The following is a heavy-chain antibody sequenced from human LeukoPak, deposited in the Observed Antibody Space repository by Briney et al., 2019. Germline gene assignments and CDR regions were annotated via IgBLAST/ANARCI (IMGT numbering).Heavy chain of an antibody. CDR1: GFTFSSYS. V-gene: IGHV3-21*01. J-gene: IGHJ4*02. Sequence: GGSLRPSCAASGFTFSSYSMNWVRQAPGKGLEWVSSISSSSSYIYYADSVRGRFTISRDNAKNSLYLQMNSLRAEDTAVYYCARDLSSDYYDSSGYHGVFDYWGQGTLVTVSS. CDR3: ARDLSSDYYDSSGYHGVFDY. CDR2: ISSSSSYI. D-gene: IGHD3-22*01.